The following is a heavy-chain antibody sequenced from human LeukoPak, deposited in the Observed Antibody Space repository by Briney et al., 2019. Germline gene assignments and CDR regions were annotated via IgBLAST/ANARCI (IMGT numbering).Heavy chain of an antibody. CDR2: INPNSGGT. CDR3: ARDPLRYASSDSWYVTYYYYGMDV. V-gene: IGHV1-2*02. CDR1: GYTFTGYY. D-gene: IGHD6-13*01. J-gene: IGHJ6*02. Sequence: GASVKVSCKASGYTFTGYYMHWVRQAPGQGLEWMGWINPNSGGTNYAQKFQGRVTMTRDTSISTAYMELSRLRSDDTAVYYCARDPLRYASSDSWYVTYYYYGMDVWGQGTTVTVSS.